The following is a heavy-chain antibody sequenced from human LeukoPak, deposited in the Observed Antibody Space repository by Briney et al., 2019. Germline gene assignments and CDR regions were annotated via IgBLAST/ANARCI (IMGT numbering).Heavy chain of an antibody. CDR1: GGSISNYY. CDR3: ARDY. V-gene: IGHV4-4*07. Sequence: KPSETLSLTCTVSGGSISNYYWSWIRQPAGKGPECIGRINTSGSTNYNPSLKSRVTMSVDTSKNQFSLKLSSVTAADTAMYYCARDYWGQGTLVTVSP. CDR2: INTSGST. J-gene: IGHJ4*02.